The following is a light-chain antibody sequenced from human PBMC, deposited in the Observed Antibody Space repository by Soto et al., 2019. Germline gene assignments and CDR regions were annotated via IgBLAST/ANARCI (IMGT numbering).Light chain of an antibody. CDR3: QSYDSSLSDWV. J-gene: IGLJ3*02. CDR2: GNT. CDR1: SSNIGSGYD. V-gene: IGLV1-40*01. Sequence: QSVLTQPPSVSGAPGQRVTISCTGSSSNIGSGYDVHWYQQLPGTAPKLLIYGNTNRPSGVPDRFSCSKSGTSASLAITGLQAEDEADYYCQSYDSSLSDWVFGGGTKLTVL.